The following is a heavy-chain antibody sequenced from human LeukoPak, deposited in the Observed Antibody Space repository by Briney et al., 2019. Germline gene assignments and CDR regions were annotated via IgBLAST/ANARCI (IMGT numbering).Heavy chain of an antibody. V-gene: IGHV3-21*01. CDR2: ISSSSSYI. CDR3: ARDAPLNSGSYYAFDI. CDR1: GFTFSSYS. D-gene: IGHD1-26*01. Sequence: GGSLTLSCAASGFTFSSYSMNWVRQAPGKGLEWVSSISSSSSYIYYADSVKGRFTISRDNAKNSLYLQMNSLRAEDTAVYYCARDAPLNSGSYYAFDIWGQGTMVTVSS. J-gene: IGHJ3*02.